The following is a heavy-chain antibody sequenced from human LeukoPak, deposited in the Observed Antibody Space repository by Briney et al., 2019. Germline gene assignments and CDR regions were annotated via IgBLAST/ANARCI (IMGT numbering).Heavy chain of an antibody. J-gene: IGHJ4*02. V-gene: IGHV3-48*01. CDR3: ARHKRASQYYFDY. CDR1: GFTFSSYS. Sequence: PGGSLRLSCAASGFTFSSYSMNWVRQAPGKGLEWVSFISDDAYTIYYADSVRGRFTISRDNAKSSLYLQMNSLRVEDTAVYYCARHKRASQYYFDYWGQGTLVTVSS. CDR2: ISDDAYTI.